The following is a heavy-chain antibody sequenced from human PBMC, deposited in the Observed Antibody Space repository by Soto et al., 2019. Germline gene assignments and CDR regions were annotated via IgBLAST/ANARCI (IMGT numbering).Heavy chain of an antibody. CDR2: ISGSGTST. Sequence: EVQLLESGGGLVQPGGSQRLSCVASGFTFSYYAMSWVRQPPGKGLEWVSGISGSGTSTHYADSVKGRFTISRDNSKNTLYLQMNSLRTDDTAVYYCAKDLHNWNDGGYLDYWGQGALVTVSS. CDR1: GFTFSYYA. J-gene: IGHJ4*02. V-gene: IGHV3-23*01. D-gene: IGHD1-20*01. CDR3: AKDLHNWNDGGYLDY.